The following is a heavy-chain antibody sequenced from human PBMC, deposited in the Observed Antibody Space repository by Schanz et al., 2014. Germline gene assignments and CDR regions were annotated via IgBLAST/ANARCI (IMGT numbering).Heavy chain of an antibody. CDR1: GFTFSDSF. D-gene: IGHD2-2*01. V-gene: IGHV3-11*01. Sequence: QVLLVESGGGLVKPGGSLRLSCSASGFTFSDSFMSWIRQTPGKGLEWLSYISSSGNIIHYADSVKGRFTISRDNAKNPLYLQRTGWRAEDTTVYYWAALETLSTTACYPSWGQGTLVAVSS. CDR3: AALETLSTTACYPS. J-gene: IGHJ4*02. CDR2: ISSSGNII.